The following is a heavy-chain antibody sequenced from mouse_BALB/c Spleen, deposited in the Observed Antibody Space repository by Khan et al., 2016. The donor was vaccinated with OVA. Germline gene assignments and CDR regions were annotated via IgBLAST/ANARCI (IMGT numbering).Heavy chain of an antibody. Sequence: VELVESGAALAKPGASVKMSCKASGYTFSTYWMHWVKQRPGQGLEWIGYINPTSGYTDYNEKFKDKATLSADKSSSTAYMQLSRLTSEDSAVYYGTRDRIDYWGQGTTLTVSS. CDR1: GYTFSTYW. CDR3: TRDRIDY. CDR2: INPTSGYT. J-gene: IGHJ2*01. V-gene: IGHV1-7*01.